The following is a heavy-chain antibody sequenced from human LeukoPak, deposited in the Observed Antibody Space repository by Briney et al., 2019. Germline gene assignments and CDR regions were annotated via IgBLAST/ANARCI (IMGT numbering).Heavy chain of an antibody. D-gene: IGHD2-2*01. CDR2: IYYSGIT. J-gene: IGHJ4*02. CDR1: GVSISSYY. CDR3: ARAGFNVVVPAAFDY. Sequence: SETLSLTCTVSGVSISSYYWSWIRQPPGKGLEWIGYIYYSGITTYNPSLKSRVTISLDTSKNQFSLKLSSVTAADTAVYYCARAGFNVVVPAAFDYWGQGTLVTVSS. V-gene: IGHV4-59*01.